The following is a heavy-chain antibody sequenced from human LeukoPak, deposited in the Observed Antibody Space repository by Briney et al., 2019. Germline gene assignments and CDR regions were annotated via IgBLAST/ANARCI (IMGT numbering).Heavy chain of an antibody. D-gene: IGHD3-22*01. CDR1: GYTFTSYD. CDR2: MNPNSGNT. CDR3: ARTYYYDSSGYYFDYYYMDV. V-gene: IGHV1-8*01. Sequence: ASVKVSCKASGYTFTSYDINWVRQATGQGLEWMGWMNPNSGNTGYAQKFQGRVTMTRNTSISTAYMELSSPRSEDTAVYYCARTYYYDSSGYYFDYYYMDVWGKGTTVTVSS. J-gene: IGHJ6*03.